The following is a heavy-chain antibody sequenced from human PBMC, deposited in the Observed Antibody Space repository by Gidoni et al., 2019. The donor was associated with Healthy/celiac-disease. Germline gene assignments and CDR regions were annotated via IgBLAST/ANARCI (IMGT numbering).Heavy chain of an antibody. D-gene: IGHD6-19*01. CDR1: GFTFSRYA. Sequence: QVQLVESGGGVVQPGRSLRLSCAASGFTFSRYAMHWVRQAPGKGLEWVAVISYDGSNKYYADSVKGRFTISRDNSKNTLYLQMNSLRAEDTAVYYCARDPTYSSGWYSLNYYYYYGMDVWGQGTTVTVSS. J-gene: IGHJ6*02. CDR2: ISYDGSNK. V-gene: IGHV3-30-3*01. CDR3: ARDPTYSSGWYSLNYYYYYGMDV.